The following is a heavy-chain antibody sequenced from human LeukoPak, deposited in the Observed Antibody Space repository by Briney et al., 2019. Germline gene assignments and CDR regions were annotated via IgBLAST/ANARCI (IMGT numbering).Heavy chain of an antibody. CDR2: IIPILGIA. CDR3: ARGSSSFLWFDP. CDR1: GGTFSSYA. D-gene: IGHD6-13*01. Sequence: ASVKASCKASGGTFSSYAISWVRQAPGQGLEWMGRIIPILGIANYAQKFQGRVTITADKSTSTAYMELSSLRSEDTAVYYCARGSSSFLWFDPWGRGTLVTVSS. J-gene: IGHJ5*02. V-gene: IGHV1-69*04.